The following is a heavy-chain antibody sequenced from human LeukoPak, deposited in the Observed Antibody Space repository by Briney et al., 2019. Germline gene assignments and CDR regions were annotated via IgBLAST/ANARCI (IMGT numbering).Heavy chain of an antibody. V-gene: IGHV3-15*01. J-gene: IGHJ6*02. Sequence: GGSLRLSCAASGFTFSNAWMSWVRQAPGKGLERVGRIKSKTDGGTTDYAAPVKGRFTISRDDSKNTLYLQMNSLKTEDTAGYYCTTDRDSSSWNGYYGRAVWGQGTTATVSS. CDR2: IKSKTDGGTT. CDR3: TTDRDSSSWNGYYGRAV. D-gene: IGHD6-13*01. CDR1: GFTFSNAW.